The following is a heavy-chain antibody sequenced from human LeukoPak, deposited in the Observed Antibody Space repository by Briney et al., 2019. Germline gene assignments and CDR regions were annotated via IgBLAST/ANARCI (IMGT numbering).Heavy chain of an antibody. Sequence: GGSLRLSCAVSGFPFSIYEMNWVRQAPGKGLEWVSNIGSSGTTIYYADSVKGRFTISRDNSRNTVSLQMNTLRAEDTALYYCAKHVLFSSGWYFDYWGQGTLVTVSS. J-gene: IGHJ4*02. D-gene: IGHD6-19*01. CDR3: AKHVLFSSGWYFDY. CDR1: GFPFSIYE. CDR2: IGSSGTTI. V-gene: IGHV3-48*03.